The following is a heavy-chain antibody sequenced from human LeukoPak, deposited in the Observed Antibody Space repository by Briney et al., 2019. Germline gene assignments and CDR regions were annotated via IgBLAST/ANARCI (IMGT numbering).Heavy chain of an antibody. CDR2: IVVGSGNT. V-gene: IGHV1-58*02. D-gene: IGHD2-21*02. J-gene: IGHJ4*02. Sequence: SVKVSCKASGFTFTSSAMQWVRQAREQRLEWIGWIVVGSGNTNYAQKFQERVTITRDMSTSTAYMELSSLRSEDAAVYYCARGICGGDCSFGYWGQGTLVTVSS. CDR1: GFTFTSSA. CDR3: ARGICGGDCSFGY.